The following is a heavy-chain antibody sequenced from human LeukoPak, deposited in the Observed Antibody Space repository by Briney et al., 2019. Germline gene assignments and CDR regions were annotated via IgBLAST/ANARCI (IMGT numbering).Heavy chain of an antibody. CDR2: SYNGDTS. V-gene: IGHV3-53*01. D-gene: IGHD1-26*01. CDR3: ARVWELSFDY. J-gene: IGHJ4*02. Sequence: PGGSLRLSCAASGFTVNTDHMSWVRQAPGKGLEWVAISYNGDTSQHAESVKGRFTISRDNSKNTLYLQMNSLRAEDTALYYCARVWELSFDYWGQGTLVTVSS. CDR1: GFTVNTDH.